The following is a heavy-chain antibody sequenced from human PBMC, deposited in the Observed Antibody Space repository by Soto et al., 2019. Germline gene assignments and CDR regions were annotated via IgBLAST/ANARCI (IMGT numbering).Heavy chain of an antibody. D-gene: IGHD4-4*01. V-gene: IGHV3-23*01. Sequence: PGGSLRLSCAASGFSFSINAMSWVRHAPAKGLEWVSAISGSGGSTYYADSVKGRFTIYRDNSKNTLYLPMNSLRAEDKAVYYCATNTVTTGEDFGMDVWGQGTTVTVSS. CDR2: ISGSGGST. CDR3: ATNTVTTGEDFGMDV. CDR1: GFSFSINA. J-gene: IGHJ6*02.